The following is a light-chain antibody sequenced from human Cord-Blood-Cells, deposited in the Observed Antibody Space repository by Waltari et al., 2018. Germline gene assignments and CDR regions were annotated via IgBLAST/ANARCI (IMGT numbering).Light chain of an antibody. CDR1: TSDVGSYTL. CDR2: EGS. Sequence: QYALTQPASVSGSPGQSTTISCTGPTSDVGSYTLVSWYQQHPGQAPKLIIYEGSKRPSGVSNRFAGSKSGNTASLTSSGLQAEDEADYYCCSYAGSSTWLFGGGTKLTVL. J-gene: IGLJ3*02. V-gene: IGLV2-23*01. CDR3: CSYAGSSTWL.